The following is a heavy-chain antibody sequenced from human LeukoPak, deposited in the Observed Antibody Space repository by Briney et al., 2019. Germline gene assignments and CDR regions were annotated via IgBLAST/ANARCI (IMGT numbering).Heavy chain of an antibody. CDR1: GFTFSSSA. J-gene: IGHJ4*02. Sequence: GGSLRLSCAASGFTFSSSAMSWVRQAPGKGLEWVAVISYDGRNKHYPDSVKGRFTISRDISTDTLWLQMDSLRTEDTAVYYCAKGPLRGTAAAIDYWGQGTLVTVSS. V-gene: IGHV3-30*18. D-gene: IGHD2-2*01. CDR2: ISYDGRNK. CDR3: AKGPLRGTAAAIDY.